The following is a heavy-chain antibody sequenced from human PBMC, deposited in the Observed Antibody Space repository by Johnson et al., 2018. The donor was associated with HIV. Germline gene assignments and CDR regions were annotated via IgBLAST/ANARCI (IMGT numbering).Heavy chain of an antibody. Sequence: QVQLVESGGGVVQPGRSLRLSCAASGFTFSSYGMHWVRQAPGKGLEWVAVISYDGSNKYYADSVKGRFTISRDISKNTLHLQMNGLRAEDTAVYYCARVAVRSFDIWGQGTMVTVSS. D-gene: IGHD3-10*01. CDR3: ARVAVRSFDI. CDR1: GFTFSSYG. V-gene: IGHV3-30*03. J-gene: IGHJ3*02. CDR2: ISYDGSNK.